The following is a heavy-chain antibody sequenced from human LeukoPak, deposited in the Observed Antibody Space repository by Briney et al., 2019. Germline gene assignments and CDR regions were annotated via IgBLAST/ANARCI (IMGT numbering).Heavy chain of an antibody. D-gene: IGHD3-10*01. CDR2: INHSGST. J-gene: IGHJ2*01. CDR1: GGSFSGYY. CDR3: ARFTMVRGVPRCVDL. V-gene: IGHV4-34*01. Sequence: PSETLSLTCAAYGGSFSGYYWSWIRQPPGKGLEWIGEINHSGSTNYNPSLKSRVTISVDTSKNQFSLKLSSVTAADTAVYYCARFTMVRGVPRCVDLWGRGTLVTVSS.